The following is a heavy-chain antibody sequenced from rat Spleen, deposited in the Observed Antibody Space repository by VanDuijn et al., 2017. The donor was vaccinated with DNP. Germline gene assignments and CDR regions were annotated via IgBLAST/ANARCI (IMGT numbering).Heavy chain of an antibody. V-gene: IGHV5-7*01. CDR2: ISTGGGTL. J-gene: IGHJ2*01. CDR3: ARDAGGPFDY. Sequence: EVQLVESGGGLVQPGRSLKLSCAASGFIFNDYGMAWVRQTPKKGLEWVATISTGGGTLYYRDSVKGRFAISRDNAKSTLYLQMNSLRSEDSATYYCARDAGGPFDYWGQGVMVTVSS. D-gene: IGHD1-11*01. CDR1: GFIFNDYG.